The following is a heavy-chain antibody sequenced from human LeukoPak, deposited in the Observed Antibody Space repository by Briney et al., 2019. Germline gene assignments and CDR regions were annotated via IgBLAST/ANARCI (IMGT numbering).Heavy chain of an antibody. D-gene: IGHD3-3*01. V-gene: IGHV3-30*18. CDR1: GFTFSSYG. Sequence: GRSLRLSCAASGFTFSSYGMHWVRQAPGKGLEWVAVISYDGSNKYYADSVKGRFTISRDNSKNTLYLQMNSLRAEDTAVYYCAKHPAGVVTQYDYWGQGTLVTVSS. CDR3: AKHPAGVVTQYDY. CDR2: ISYDGSNK. J-gene: IGHJ4*02.